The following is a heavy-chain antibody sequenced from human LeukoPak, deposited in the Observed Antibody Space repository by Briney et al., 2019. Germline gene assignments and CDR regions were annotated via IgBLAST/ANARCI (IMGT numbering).Heavy chain of an antibody. CDR2: ISGSGGST. J-gene: IGHJ1*01. V-gene: IGHV3-23*01. CDR1: GFTFSSSA. Sequence: GGSLRLSCAASGFTFSSSAMSWVRQAPGKGLEWVSAISGSGGSTYYADSVRGRFTISRDNFKNTLSLQVNSLRAEDTAMYYCAKDDDWGRYKHWGQGTLVTVSS. D-gene: IGHD3-9*01. CDR3: AKDDDWGRYKH.